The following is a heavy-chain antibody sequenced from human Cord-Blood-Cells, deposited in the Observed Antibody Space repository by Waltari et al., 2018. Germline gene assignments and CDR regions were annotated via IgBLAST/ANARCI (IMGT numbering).Heavy chain of an antibody. CDR2: IYYSGST. D-gene: IGHD6-6*01. CDR3: ARQVYSSSAGAFDI. CDR1: GGSISSSSYY. J-gene: IGHJ3*02. V-gene: IGHV4-39*01. Sequence: QLQLQESGPGLVKPSETLSLTCTVSGGSISSSSYYWAWIRQPPGKGLEWIGSIYYSGSTYYNPSLRSRVTISVDTSKNQFSLKLSSVTAADTAVYYCARQVYSSSAGAFDIWGQGTMVTVSS.